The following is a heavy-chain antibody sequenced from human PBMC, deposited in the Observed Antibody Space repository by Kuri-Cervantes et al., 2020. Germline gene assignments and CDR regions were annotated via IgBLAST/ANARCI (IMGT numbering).Heavy chain of an antibody. CDR1: GYTFTSYG. Sequence: ASVKVSCKASGYTFTSYGISWVRQAPGQGLEWMGWISAYNGDTNYAQKLQGRVTMTTDTSTSTAYMELSSLRSDDTAVYYCARDPPWALPMKAVAVCFDYWGQGTLVTVSS. D-gene: IGHD6-19*01. V-gene: IGHV1-18*01. CDR2: ISAYNGDT. J-gene: IGHJ4*02. CDR3: ARDPPWALPMKAVAVCFDY.